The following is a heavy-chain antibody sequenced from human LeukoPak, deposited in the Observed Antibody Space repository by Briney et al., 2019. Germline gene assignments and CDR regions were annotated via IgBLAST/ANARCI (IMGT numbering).Heavy chain of an antibody. D-gene: IGHD3-10*01. J-gene: IGHJ5*02. CDR1: GYSISSGYY. V-gene: IGHV4-38-2*02. CDR2: IYHSGST. Sequence: SETLSLTCAVSGYSISSGYYWGWIRQPPGKGLEWIGSIYHSGSTYYNPSLKSRVTISVDTSKNQFSLKLSSVTAADTAVYYCARDPSGSFTNRFDPWGQGTLVTVSS. CDR3: ARDPSGSFTNRFDP.